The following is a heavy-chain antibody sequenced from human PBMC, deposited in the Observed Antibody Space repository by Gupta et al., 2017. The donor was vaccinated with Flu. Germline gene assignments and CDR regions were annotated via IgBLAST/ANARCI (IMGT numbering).Heavy chain of an antibody. Sequence: GLTLSSNDMSWVRQAPGRGLEWVSFISSSGVTYYGDPVRGRFTISRDNARNSLYLQLSGLRDEDTAVYYCAGGHWAKWSQGTLVTVSS. CDR2: ISSSGVT. CDR1: GLTLSSND. D-gene: IGHD3-16*01. V-gene: IGHV3-48*03. CDR3: AGGHWAK. J-gene: IGHJ4*02.